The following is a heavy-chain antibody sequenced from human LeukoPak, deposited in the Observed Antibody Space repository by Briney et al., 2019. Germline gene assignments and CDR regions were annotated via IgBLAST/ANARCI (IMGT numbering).Heavy chain of an antibody. J-gene: IGHJ4*02. Sequence: PGGSLRLSCAASGFTFSSYAMSWVRQAPGKGLEWVSAISGSGGSTYYADSVKGRFTISRDNSKNTLYLQMNSLRAEDTAVYYCTKAGGGSSSKYYFDYWGQGTLVTVSS. CDR2: ISGSGGST. V-gene: IGHV3-23*01. CDR1: GFTFSSYA. D-gene: IGHD6-13*01. CDR3: TKAGGGSSSKYYFDY.